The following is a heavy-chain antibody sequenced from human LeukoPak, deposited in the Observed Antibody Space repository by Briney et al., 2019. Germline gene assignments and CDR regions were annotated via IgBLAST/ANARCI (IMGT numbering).Heavy chain of an antibody. V-gene: IGHV4-59*01. CDR1: GGSISSYY. J-gene: IGHJ6*02. D-gene: IGHD6-19*01. CDR3: ARDRALYSSGWVDYYYGMDV. Sequence: SETLSLTCTVSGGSISSYYWSWIRQPPGKGLEWIGYIYYSGSTKYNPSLESRVTISVDTSKNQFSLKLSSVTAADTAVYYCARDRALYSSGWVDYYYGMDVWGQGTTVTVSS. CDR2: IYYSGST.